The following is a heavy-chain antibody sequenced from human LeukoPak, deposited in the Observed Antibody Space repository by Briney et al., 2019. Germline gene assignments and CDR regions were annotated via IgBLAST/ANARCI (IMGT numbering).Heavy chain of an antibody. Sequence: PGGSLRLSCVASGFTVSSTYMNWVRHAPGKGLEWVSVLYSDYTTYYADSVKGRFTISRDNSKNTLFLQMNSLRAEDTAVYYCERGDRRDGYRFDYWGQGILVTVSS. CDR3: ERGDRRDGYRFDY. D-gene: IGHD5-24*01. CDR1: GFTVSSTY. CDR2: LYSDYTT. J-gene: IGHJ4*02. V-gene: IGHV3-53*01.